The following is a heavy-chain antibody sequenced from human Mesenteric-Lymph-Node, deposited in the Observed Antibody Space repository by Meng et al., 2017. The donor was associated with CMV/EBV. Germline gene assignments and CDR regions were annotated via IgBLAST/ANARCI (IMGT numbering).Heavy chain of an antibody. V-gene: IGHV1-2*02. CDR3: ASLSMVRGVIPSGDV. D-gene: IGHD3-10*01. Sequence: ASVKVSCKASGYTFTSHGITWVRQAPGQGLEWMGWINPNSGGTNYAQKFQGRVTMTRDTSISTAYMELSRLRSDDTAVYYCASLSMVRGVIPSGDVWGQGTTVTVSS. CDR2: INPNSGGT. CDR1: GYTFTSHG. J-gene: IGHJ6*02.